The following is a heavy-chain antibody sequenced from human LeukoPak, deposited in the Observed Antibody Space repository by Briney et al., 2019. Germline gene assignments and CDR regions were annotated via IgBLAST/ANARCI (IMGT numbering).Heavy chain of an antibody. CDR2: ISAYNGNT. D-gene: IGHD1-26*01. CDR1: GYTFTSYG. CDR3: ARGTDSGSYWTVFDY. Sequence: ASVKVSCKASGYTFTSYGISWVRQAPGQGLEWMGWISAYNGNTNYAQKFQGWVTMTRDTSISTAYMELSRLRSDDTAVYYCARGTDSGSYWTVFDYWGQGTLVTVSS. J-gene: IGHJ4*02. V-gene: IGHV1-18*01.